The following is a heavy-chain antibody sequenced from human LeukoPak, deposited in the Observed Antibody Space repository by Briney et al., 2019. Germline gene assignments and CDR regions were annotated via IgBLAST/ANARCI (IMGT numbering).Heavy chain of an antibody. CDR3: ARERDYSGWQFDY. Sequence: GGSLRLSCAASGFTFSNYAMNWVRQAPGKGLEWVSYISSSSTSTIYYADSVKGRFTISRDNSKNTLYLQMNSLRAEDTAVYYCARERDYSGWQFDYWGQGTLVTVSS. V-gene: IGHV3-48*01. CDR1: GFTFSNYA. CDR2: ISSSSTSTI. D-gene: IGHD6-19*01. J-gene: IGHJ4*02.